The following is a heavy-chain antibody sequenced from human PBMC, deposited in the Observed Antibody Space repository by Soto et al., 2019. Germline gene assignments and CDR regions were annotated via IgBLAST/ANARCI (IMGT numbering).Heavy chain of an antibody. J-gene: IGHJ4*02. CDR3: ARHSSDGGCLVN. D-gene: IGHD2-15*01. CDR1: GGSISSYY. Sequence: PSETLSLTCTVSGGSISSYYWSWIRQPPGKGLEWIGYISYSGSTTYNPSLKSRVAISVDTSKNQFSLRLSSVTAADTALYYCARHSSDGGCLVNSGQGTLVTVSS. CDR2: ISYSGST. V-gene: IGHV4-59*08.